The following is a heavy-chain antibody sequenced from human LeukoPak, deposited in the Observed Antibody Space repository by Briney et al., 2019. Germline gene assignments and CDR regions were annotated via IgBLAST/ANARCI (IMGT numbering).Heavy chain of an antibody. J-gene: IGHJ4*02. Sequence: QAGGSLRLSCAASGFTFSSYSMNWVRQAPGKGLEWVSYISSSSSSIYYADSVKGRFTISRDNAKNSLFLQMNSLRAEDTAVYYCATERPFGAHAPDSWGQGTLVTVSS. CDR3: ATERPFGAHAPDS. CDR2: ISSSSSSI. CDR1: GFTFSSYS. D-gene: IGHD1-26*01. V-gene: IGHV3-48*04.